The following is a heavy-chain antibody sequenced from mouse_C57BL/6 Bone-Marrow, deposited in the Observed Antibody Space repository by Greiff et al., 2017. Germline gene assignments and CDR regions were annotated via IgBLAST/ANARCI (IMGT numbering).Heavy chain of an antibody. J-gene: IGHJ1*03. Sequence: VQLQQSGPELVKPGASVKMSCKASGYTFTDYYMHWVKQSHGKSLEWIGYINPNNGGTSYNQKFKGKATLTVNKSSSTAYMELRSLTSEDSAVYYCARFGYDYDGYFDVWGTGTTVTVSS. CDR1: GYTFTDYY. CDR3: ARFGYDYDGYFDV. V-gene: IGHV1-22*01. D-gene: IGHD2-4*01. CDR2: INPNNGGT.